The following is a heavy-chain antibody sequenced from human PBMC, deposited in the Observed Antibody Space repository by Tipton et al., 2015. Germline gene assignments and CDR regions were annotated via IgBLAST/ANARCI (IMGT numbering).Heavy chain of an antibody. D-gene: IGHD1/OR15-1a*01. CDR3: AKEGYATTDS. Sequence: PGLVKPSETLSLSCSVSHDSTISRMYYWSWIRQSPGKGLEWIGYIHYSGSAKYNPSLKSRVTISVDTSKSQFSLKLSSVTAADTAVYYCAKEGYATTDSWGQGTLVTVS. CDR2: IHYSGSA. V-gene: IGHV4-61*01. J-gene: IGHJ4*02. CDR1: HDSTISRMYY.